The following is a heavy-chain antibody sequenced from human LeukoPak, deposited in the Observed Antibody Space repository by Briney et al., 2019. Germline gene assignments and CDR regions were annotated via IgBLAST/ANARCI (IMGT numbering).Heavy chain of an antibody. CDR2: IKGDGTEK. D-gene: IGHD1-26*01. J-gene: IGHJ6*03. V-gene: IGHV3-7*01. CDR3: AKGSGWEMSYYYYYMDV. CDR1: GFTFSDYA. Sequence: GGSLRLSCAASGFTFSDYAMSWVRQAPGRGLEWVANIKGDGTEKYYVDSVKGRFTISRDNAKNSLFLHMNNVRAEDTAVYYCAKGSGWEMSYYYYYMDVWGKGTTVTISS.